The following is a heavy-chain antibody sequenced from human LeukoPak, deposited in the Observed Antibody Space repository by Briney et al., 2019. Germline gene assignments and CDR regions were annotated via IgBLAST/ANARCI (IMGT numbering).Heavy chain of an antibody. Sequence: GGSLRLSCAASGFTFSNYWMHWVRQSPGTGLVWVLRTNTDGTSTSYADSVKGRFTVSRDNAKNTVYLQMNSLTVDDTAVYYCARDSFAASYWGQGALVTVSS. CDR1: GFTFSNYW. V-gene: IGHV3-74*01. CDR3: ARDSFAASY. CDR2: TNTDGTST. D-gene: IGHD6-13*01. J-gene: IGHJ4*02.